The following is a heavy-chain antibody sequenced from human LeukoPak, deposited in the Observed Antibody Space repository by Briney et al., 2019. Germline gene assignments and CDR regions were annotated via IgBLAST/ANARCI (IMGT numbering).Heavy chain of an antibody. D-gene: IGHD1-26*01. CDR2: TYYRSKWYN. Sequence: SQTLSLTCAISGDSVSSNTATWTWIRQSPSRGLGWLGRTYYRSKWYNDYAVSVKSRITINPDTSKNQFSLQLSSVTPEDTAVYYCARERGSPTWFDYWGQGTLVTVSS. V-gene: IGHV6-1*01. J-gene: IGHJ5*01. CDR3: ARERGSPTWFDY. CDR1: GDSVSSNTAT.